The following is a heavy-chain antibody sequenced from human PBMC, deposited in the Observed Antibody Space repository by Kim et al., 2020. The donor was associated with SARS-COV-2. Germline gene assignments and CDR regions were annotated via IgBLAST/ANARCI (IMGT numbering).Heavy chain of an antibody. CDR2: ISRSGSNK. J-gene: IGHJ4*02. D-gene: IGHD1-1*01. CDR1: GFTFSSYN. V-gene: IGHV3-48*02. CDR3: TKWNGVSRDFLGPFDD. Sequence: GGSLRLSCAASGFTFSSYNMNWVRQAPGKGLEWVSYISRSGSNKYYADTVKGRFTISRDNGKNSLYLQMNRLRDEDTAVYHCTKWNGVSRDFLGPFDDWGQGILVTVSS.